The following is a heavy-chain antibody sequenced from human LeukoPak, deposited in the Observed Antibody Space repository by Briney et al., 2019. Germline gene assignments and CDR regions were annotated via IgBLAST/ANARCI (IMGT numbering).Heavy chain of an antibody. CDR3: ARDYDIAPDY. J-gene: IGHJ4*02. CDR2: IRYDGKDK. D-gene: IGHD3-9*01. V-gene: IGHV3-30*02. CDR1: GFTFSYYG. Sequence: GGSLRLSCAASGFTFSYYGMHWVRQAPGKGLEWVAFIRYDGKDKFYADSVKGRFTISRDNAKNTLYLQMNSLRAEDTAVYYCARDYDIAPDYWGQGTLVTVSS.